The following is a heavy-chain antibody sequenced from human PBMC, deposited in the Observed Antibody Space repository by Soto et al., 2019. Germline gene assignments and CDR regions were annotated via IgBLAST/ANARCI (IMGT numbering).Heavy chain of an antibody. J-gene: IGHJ6*02. CDR3: ARHRPPGELGYYYYGMDV. V-gene: IGHV4-39*01. D-gene: IGHD1-26*01. CDR1: GGSISSSSYY. Sequence: ETLSLTCTVSGGSISSSSYYWGWIRQPPGKGLEWIGSIYYSGSTYYNPSLKSRVTISVDTSKNQFSLKLSSVTAADTAVYYCARHRPPGELGYYYYGMDVWGQGTTVTVSS. CDR2: IYYSGST.